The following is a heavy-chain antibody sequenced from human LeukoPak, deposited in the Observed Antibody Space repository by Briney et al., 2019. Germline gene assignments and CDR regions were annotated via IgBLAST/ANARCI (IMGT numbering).Heavy chain of an antibody. V-gene: IGHV1-8*03. CDR1: GYTFTSYD. J-gene: IGHJ6*03. CDR3: ARGETGTTGDYYYYYYMDV. CDR2: MNPNSGNT. Sequence: ASVKVSCKASGYTFTSYDINWVRQATGQGLEWMGWMNPNSGNTSYAQKFQGRVTITRNTSISTAYMELSSMRAEDTAVYYCARGETGTTGDYYYYYYMDVWGKGTTVTVCS. D-gene: IGHD1-1*01.